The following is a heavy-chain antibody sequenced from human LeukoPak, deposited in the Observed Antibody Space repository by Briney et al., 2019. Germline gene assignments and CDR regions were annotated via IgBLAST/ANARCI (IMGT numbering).Heavy chain of an antibody. Sequence: ASVKVSCKASGYTFTGYYMHWVRQAPGQGLEWVGWISTYNGNRNYAQKVQARVTVTTDTSTSTVYMELRSLRSDDTAVYYCARVYDSTGDIDSFDIWGQGSMVTVSS. CDR2: ISTYNGNR. D-gene: IGHD3-22*01. V-gene: IGHV1-18*04. CDR1: GYTFTGYY. CDR3: ARVYDSTGDIDSFDI. J-gene: IGHJ3*02.